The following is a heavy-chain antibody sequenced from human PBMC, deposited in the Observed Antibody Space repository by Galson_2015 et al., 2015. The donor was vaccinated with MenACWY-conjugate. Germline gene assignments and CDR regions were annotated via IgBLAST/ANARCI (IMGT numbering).Heavy chain of an antibody. CDR1: GFTFTEFG. CDR3: TRDPEGALDFDY. J-gene: IGHJ4*02. V-gene: IGHV3-48*02. Sequence: SLRLSCAASGFTFTEFGMTWVRQAPGKGLEWVSHTNSRSGNLLYADPVKGRFTISRDNAKNSVYLQMNNLRDEDTAVYFCTRDPEGALDFDYSGQGSLVTVS. D-gene: IGHD4/OR15-4a*01. CDR2: TNSRSGNL.